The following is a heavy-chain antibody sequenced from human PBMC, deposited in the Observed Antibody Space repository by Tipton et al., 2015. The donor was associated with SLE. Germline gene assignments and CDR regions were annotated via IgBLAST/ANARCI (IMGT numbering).Heavy chain of an antibody. Sequence: TLSLTCAVSGGSISSGGYSWSWIRQPPGKGLEWIGEIYHSGSTNYNPSLKSRVTISVDTSKNQFSLKLSSVTAADTAVYYCARKSIAAVGDYWGQGTLVTVSS. V-gene: IGHV4-30-2*01. D-gene: IGHD6-13*01. CDR3: ARKSIAAVGDY. J-gene: IGHJ4*02. CDR1: GGSISSGGYS. CDR2: IYHSGST.